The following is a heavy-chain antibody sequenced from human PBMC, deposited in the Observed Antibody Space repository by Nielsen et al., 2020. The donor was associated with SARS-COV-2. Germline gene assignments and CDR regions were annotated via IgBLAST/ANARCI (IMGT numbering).Heavy chain of an antibody. CDR2: LYYSGST. Sequence: SETLSLTCAVYGGSFSSHYWGWIRQPPGKGLEWLGSLYYSGSTYYNPSLKSRVTISVDTSKNQFSLKLSSVTAADTAVYYCARHFSPSYYDFWSGYSRVDGAFDIWGQGTMVTVSS. V-gene: IGHV4-39*01. D-gene: IGHD3-3*01. CDR1: GGSFSSHY. J-gene: IGHJ3*02. CDR3: ARHFSPSYYDFWSGYSRVDGAFDI.